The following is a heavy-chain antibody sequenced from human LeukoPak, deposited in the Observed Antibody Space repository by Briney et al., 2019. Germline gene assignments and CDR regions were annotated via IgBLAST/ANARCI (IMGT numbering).Heavy chain of an antibody. D-gene: IGHD4-11*01. CDR3: AKARTHEYSNYSY. V-gene: IGHV3-23*01. CDR2: ISGSGDNT. CDR1: GFTFSSYG. J-gene: IGHJ4*02. Sequence: PGGSLRLSCAASGFTFSSYGMSWVRQAPGKGLEWVSVISGSGDNTYYADSVKGRFTISRDNSKNTLYLQMNSLRAEDTAVYYCAKARTHEYSNYSYWGQGTLVTVSS.